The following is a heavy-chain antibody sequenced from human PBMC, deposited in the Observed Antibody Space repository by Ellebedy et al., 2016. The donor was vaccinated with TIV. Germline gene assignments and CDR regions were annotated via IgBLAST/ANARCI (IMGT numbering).Heavy chain of an antibody. V-gene: IGHV1-2*02. CDR3: ARGSVGSDANYYYGMDV. Sequence: ASVKVSXXASGYTFTGYYMHWVRQAPGQGLEWMGWINPNSGGTNYAQKFQGRVTMTRDTSISTAYMELSRLRSDDTAVYYCARGSVGSDANYYYGMDVWGQGTTVTVSS. J-gene: IGHJ6*02. CDR1: GYTFTGYY. D-gene: IGHD2-15*01. CDR2: INPNSGGT.